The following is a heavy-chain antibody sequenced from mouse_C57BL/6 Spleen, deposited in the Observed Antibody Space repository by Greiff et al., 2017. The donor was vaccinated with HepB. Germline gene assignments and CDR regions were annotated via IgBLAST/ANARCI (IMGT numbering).Heavy chain of an antibody. CDR3: ARSETWGYAMDY. J-gene: IGHJ4*01. Sequence: EVQLQESGPELVKPGASVKMSCKASGYTFTDYNMHWVKQSHGKSLEWIGYINPNNGGTSYNQKFKGKATLTVNKSSSTAYMELRSLTSEDSAVYYCARSETWGYAMDYWGQGTSVTVSS. V-gene: IGHV1-22*01. CDR2: INPNNGGT. CDR1: GYTFTDYN.